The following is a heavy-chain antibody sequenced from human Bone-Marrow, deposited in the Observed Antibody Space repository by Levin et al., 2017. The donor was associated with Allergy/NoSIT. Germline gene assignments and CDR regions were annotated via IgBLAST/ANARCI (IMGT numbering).Heavy chain of an antibody. Sequence: GESLKISCAASGFTFSSYSMNWVRQAPGKGLEWVSYISSSSSTIYYADSVKGRFTISRDNAKNSLYLQMNSLRAEDTAVYYCAREKNGDCGGDCYSVAFDIWGQGTMVTVSS. CDR3: AREKNGDCGGDCYSVAFDI. CDR2: ISSSSSTI. J-gene: IGHJ3*02. CDR1: GFTFSSYS. D-gene: IGHD2-21*02. V-gene: IGHV3-48*04.